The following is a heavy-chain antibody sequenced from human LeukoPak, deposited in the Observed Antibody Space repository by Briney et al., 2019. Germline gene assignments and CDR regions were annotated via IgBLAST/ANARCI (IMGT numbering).Heavy chain of an antibody. V-gene: IGHV1-2*02. D-gene: IGHD2-2*01. J-gene: IGHJ4*02. CDR3: ARANALYCSSTSCLFDY. CDR2: INPNSGGT. Sequence: GASVKVSCKASGYTFTDYYIHWVRQAPGQGLEWMTWINPNSGGTYYAQNFHDRITLTRDTFISTAYMELSRLRSDDTAIYYCARANALYCSSTSCLFDYWGQGTLVTVSS. CDR1: GYTFTDYY.